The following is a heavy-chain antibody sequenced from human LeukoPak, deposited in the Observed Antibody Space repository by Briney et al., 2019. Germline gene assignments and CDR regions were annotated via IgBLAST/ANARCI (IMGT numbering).Heavy chain of an antibody. D-gene: IGHD2-2*01. J-gene: IGHJ4*02. CDR3: ARAVSSASRPNYYFDY. CDR1: GGSISSYY. Sequence: SETLSLTCTVSGGSISSYYWSWIRQPAGKGLEWIGRIYTSGSTNYNPSLESRVTMSVDTSKNQFSLKLSSVTAADTAVYYCARAVSSASRPNYYFDYWGQGTLVTVSS. CDR2: IYTSGST. V-gene: IGHV4-4*07.